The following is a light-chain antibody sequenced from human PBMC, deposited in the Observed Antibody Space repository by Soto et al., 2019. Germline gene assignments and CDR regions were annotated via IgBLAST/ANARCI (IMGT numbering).Light chain of an antibody. Sequence: QSALTQPASVSGSPGQSITISCTGTSSDVGGYNYVSWYQQHPGKAPKLMIYEVSNRPSGVSNRFSGSKSGNTVSLTISGLQAEDEADYYCSSYTSSRHVVFGGGTKLTVL. V-gene: IGLV2-14*01. CDR2: EVS. J-gene: IGLJ2*01. CDR1: SSDVGGYNY. CDR3: SSYTSSRHVV.